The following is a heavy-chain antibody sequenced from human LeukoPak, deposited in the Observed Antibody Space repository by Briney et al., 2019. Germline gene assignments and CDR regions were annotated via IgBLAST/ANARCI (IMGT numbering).Heavy chain of an antibody. D-gene: IGHD3-22*01. J-gene: IGHJ4*02. CDR1: GFTFSSYG. CDR3: ARDSYYYDSSGYYYGFSYFDY. Sequence: GGSLRLSCAASGFTFSSYGMHWVRQAPGKGLEWVAVIWYDGSNKYYADSVKGRFTISRDNSKNTLYLQMNSLRAEDTAVYYCARDSYYYDSSGYYYGFSYFDYWGQGTLVTVSP. CDR2: IWYDGSNK. V-gene: IGHV3-33*01.